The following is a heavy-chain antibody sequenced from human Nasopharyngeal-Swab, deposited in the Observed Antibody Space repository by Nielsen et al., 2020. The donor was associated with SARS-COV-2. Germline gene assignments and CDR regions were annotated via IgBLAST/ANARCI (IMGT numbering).Heavy chain of an antibody. V-gene: IGHV3-30*03. J-gene: IGHJ6*02. CDR2: ISYDGSNK. CDR1: GFTFSSYG. D-gene: IGHD3-10*01. CDR3: TRRGRGYYYYGMDV. Sequence: GGSLRLSFAASGFTFSSYGMHWVRQAPGKGLEWVAVISYDGSNKYYADSVKGRFTISRDNSKNTLYLQMNSLRAEDTAVYYCTRRGRGYYYYGMDVWGQGTTVTVSS.